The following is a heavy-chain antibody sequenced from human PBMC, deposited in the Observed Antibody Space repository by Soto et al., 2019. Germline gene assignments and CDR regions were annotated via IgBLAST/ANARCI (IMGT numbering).Heavy chain of an antibody. CDR3: ARDQSSGGSCYSCYYGMDV. V-gene: IGHV1-46*01. CDR2: INPSGGST. Sequence: SSVKVSCKASGYTFTSYYMHWVRQAPGQGLEWMGIINPSGGSTSYAQKFQGRVTMTRDTSTSTVYMELSSLRSEDTAVYYCARDQSSGGSCYSCYYGMDVWGQGTTVTVSS. CDR1: GYTFTSYY. J-gene: IGHJ6*02. D-gene: IGHD2-15*01.